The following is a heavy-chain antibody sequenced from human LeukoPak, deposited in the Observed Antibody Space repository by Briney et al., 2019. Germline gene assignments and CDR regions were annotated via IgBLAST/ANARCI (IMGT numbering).Heavy chain of an antibody. CDR1: GGSISSYY. J-gene: IGHJ5*02. V-gene: IGHV4-59*01. Sequence: SETLSLTCTVSGGSISSYYWSWIRQPPGKGLEWIGYIYYSGSTNYNPSPKSRVTISVDTSKNQFSLKLSSVTAADTAVYYCARGAYYDFWSGYYPNWFDPWGQGTLVTVSS. D-gene: IGHD3-3*01. CDR2: IYYSGST. CDR3: ARGAYYDFWSGYYPNWFDP.